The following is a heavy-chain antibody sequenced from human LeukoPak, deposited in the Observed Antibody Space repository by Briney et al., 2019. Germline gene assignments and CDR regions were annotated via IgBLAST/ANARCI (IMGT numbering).Heavy chain of an antibody. V-gene: IGHV3-30-3*01. CDR1: GFTFSNYD. CDR2: ISYGGTNK. J-gene: IGHJ6*02. Sequence: GGSLRLSCAASGFTFSNYDMHWVRQAPGKGLEWVAVISYGGTNKYYADSVKGRFTISRDDSKNTLYLQMNSLRAEDTAVYYCARSPVLRYFDRYYYGMDVWGQGTTVTVSS. CDR3: ARSPVLRYFDRYYYGMDV. D-gene: IGHD3-9*01.